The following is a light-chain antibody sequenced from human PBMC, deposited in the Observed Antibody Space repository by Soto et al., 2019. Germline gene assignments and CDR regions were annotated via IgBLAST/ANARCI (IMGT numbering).Light chain of an antibody. V-gene: IGKV3-15*01. CDR3: PQYKISPKT. Sequence: EIVMTQSPATLSVSPGERATLSCRASQSVSSNLAWYQQKPGQAPRLLIYGASTRATGIPARFSGSGSGTEFTLTISSLLSLYVAVYQRPQYKISPKTVGQVSK. CDR1: QSVSSN. CDR2: GAS. J-gene: IGKJ1*01.